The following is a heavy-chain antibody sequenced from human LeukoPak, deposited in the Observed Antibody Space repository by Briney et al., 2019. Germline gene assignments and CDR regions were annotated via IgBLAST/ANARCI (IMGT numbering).Heavy chain of an antibody. CDR3: AAWGLYNF. J-gene: IGHJ4*02. V-gene: IGHV3-7*01. D-gene: IGHD7-27*01. CDR2: INLRGGAS. CDR1: GFTFSNAW. Sequence: GGSPRLSCAASGFTFSNAWMSWVRQAPGKGLEWVANINLRGGASLYVDSVRGRFTISRDNAKNSLYLQMSSLKVEDTAVYYCAAWGLYNFWGQGTLVTVSS.